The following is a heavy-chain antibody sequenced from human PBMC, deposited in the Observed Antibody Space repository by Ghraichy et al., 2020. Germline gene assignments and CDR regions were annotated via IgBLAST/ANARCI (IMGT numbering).Heavy chain of an antibody. J-gene: IGHJ6*02. Sequence: GGSLRLSCAASGFTFSSYAMSWVRQAPGKGLEWVSAISGSGGSTYYADSVKGRFTISRDNSKNTLYLQMNSLRAEDTAVYYCAKDSSFYDFWSGSPYYYYGMDVWGQGTTVTVSS. CDR2: ISGSGGST. V-gene: IGHV3-23*01. CDR3: AKDSSFYDFWSGSPYYYYGMDV. D-gene: IGHD3-3*01. CDR1: GFTFSSYA.